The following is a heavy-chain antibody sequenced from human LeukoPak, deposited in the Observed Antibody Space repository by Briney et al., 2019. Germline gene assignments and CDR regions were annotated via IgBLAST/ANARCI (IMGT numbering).Heavy chain of an antibody. CDR1: GFTLNDFY. J-gene: IGHJ4*02. Sequence: GGSLRLSCAASGFTLNDFYMSWIRQAPGKGLEWVAYMSSSGRTIYYSDSVKGRFTISRDDAKNSLFLQMNGLRAEDTAVYYCAKRGSGYYIDYWGQGTLVTVSS. V-gene: IGHV3-11*01. CDR2: MSSSGRTI. CDR3: AKRGSGYYIDY. D-gene: IGHD3-22*01.